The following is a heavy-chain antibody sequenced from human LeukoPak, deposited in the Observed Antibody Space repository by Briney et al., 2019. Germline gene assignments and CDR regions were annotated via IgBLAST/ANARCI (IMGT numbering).Heavy chain of an antibody. D-gene: IGHD5-12*01. J-gene: IGHJ6*03. V-gene: IGHV3-7*03. CDR2: IKQDGSEK. Sequence: GGSLRLSCVASGFTFSSRDWMTWVRQAPGKGLEWVANIKQDGSEKNYVDSVKGRFTISRDNSKNTLYLQMNSLRAEDTAVYYCARSGSNYYYYYMDVWGKGTTVTVSS. CDR1: GFTFSSRDW. CDR3: ARSGSNYYYYYMDV.